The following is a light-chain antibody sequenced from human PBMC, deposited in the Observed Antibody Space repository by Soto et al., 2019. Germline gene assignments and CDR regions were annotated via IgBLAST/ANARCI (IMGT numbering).Light chain of an antibody. CDR1: SSDVGGYNY. CDR2: DVS. V-gene: IGLV2-14*03. CDR3: SSDTSTTTVV. Sequence: QSALTQPASVSGSPGQSITISCTGTSSDVGGYNYVSWYQHHPGKAPKLMIYDVSNRPSGVSNRFSGSKSDNTASLTLSGLQAEDEADYYCSSDTSTTTVVFGGGTKLTVL. J-gene: IGLJ2*01.